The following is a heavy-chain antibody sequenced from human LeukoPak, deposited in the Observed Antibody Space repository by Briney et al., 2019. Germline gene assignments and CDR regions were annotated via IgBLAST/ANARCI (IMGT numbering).Heavy chain of an antibody. J-gene: IGHJ4*02. CDR1: GGSFSGYY. V-gene: IGHV4-34*01. D-gene: IGHD1-1*01. Sequence: PSETLSLTCAVYGGSFSGYYWSWIRQPPGKGLEWIGEINHSGSTNYNPSLKSRVTISVDTSKNQFSLKLSPVTAADTAVYYCARGSGTPDYWGQGTLVTVSS. CDR3: ARGSGTPDY. CDR2: INHSGST.